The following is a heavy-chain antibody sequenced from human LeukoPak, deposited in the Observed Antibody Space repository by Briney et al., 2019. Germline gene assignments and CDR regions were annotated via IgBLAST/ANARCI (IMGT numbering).Heavy chain of an antibody. V-gene: IGHV4-4*07. CDR2: IYTSGST. Sequence: SETLSLTCTVSGGSINSYYWSWIRQPAGKGLEWIGRIYTSGSTNYNPSLKSRVATSVDTSKNQFSLNLTSVTAADTAVYYCAREAAAAAGRGFDYWGQGTLVTVSS. CDR3: AREAAAAAGRGFDY. D-gene: IGHD6-13*01. CDR1: GGSINSYY. J-gene: IGHJ4*02.